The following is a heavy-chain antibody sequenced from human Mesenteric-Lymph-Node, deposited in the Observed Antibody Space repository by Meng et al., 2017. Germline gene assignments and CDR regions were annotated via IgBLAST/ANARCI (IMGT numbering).Heavy chain of an antibody. V-gene: IGHV3-23*01. Sequence: GGSLRLSCAASGFTFSSYGMSWVRQAPGKGLEWVSGISGSGGGTYDADSVKGRFTISRDNSKNTLYLQMNSLRAEDTAVYYCASSGGYSYTYYFDYWGQGTLVTVSS. J-gene: IGHJ4*02. D-gene: IGHD5-18*01. CDR1: GFTFSSYG. CDR3: ASSGGYSYTYYFDY. CDR2: ISGSGGGT.